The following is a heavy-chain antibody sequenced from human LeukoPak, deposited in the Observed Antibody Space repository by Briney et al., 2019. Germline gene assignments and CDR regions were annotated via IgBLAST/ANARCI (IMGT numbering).Heavy chain of an antibody. Sequence: SETLSLTCTVSGGSISSSSYYWGWIRQPPGKGLEWIGSIYYSGSTYYNPSLKSRVTISVDTSKNQFSLKLSSVTAADTAVYYCARTTESYDRSGYGVYYFDYWGQGTLVTVSS. D-gene: IGHD3-22*01. J-gene: IGHJ4*02. V-gene: IGHV4-39*07. CDR2: IYYSGST. CDR1: GGSISSSSYY. CDR3: ARTTESYDRSGYGVYYFDY.